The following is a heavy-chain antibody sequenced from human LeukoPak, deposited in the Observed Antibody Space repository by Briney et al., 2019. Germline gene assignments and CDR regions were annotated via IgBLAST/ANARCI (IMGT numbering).Heavy chain of an antibody. Sequence: GGSLRLSCEASEFTFSSYEMNWVRQAPGRGLEWFSYITAGGTYIRYADSVRGRFTISRDNAKNSLYLQMDSLKSEDTAVYYCARETQACGGDCYDYWGQGTQVTVSS. CDR1: EFTFSSYE. CDR2: ITAGGTYI. CDR3: ARETQACGGDCYDY. D-gene: IGHD2-21*01. J-gene: IGHJ4*02. V-gene: IGHV3-48*03.